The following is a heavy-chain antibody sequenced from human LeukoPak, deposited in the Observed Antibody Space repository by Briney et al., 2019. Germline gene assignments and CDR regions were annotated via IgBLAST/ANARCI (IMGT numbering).Heavy chain of an antibody. J-gene: IGHJ5*02. V-gene: IGHV4-59*08. CDR1: GGSISSDY. CDR2: IYYTGST. Sequence: SETLSLTCTVSGGSISSDYWSWIRQPPGKGLEWIGYIYYTGSTNYNPSLKSRVTISVDTSKNQFSLKLSSLTAADTAVYYCARRVVRGRNWFDPWGQGTLVTVSS. CDR3: ARRVVRGRNWFDP. D-gene: IGHD3-10*01.